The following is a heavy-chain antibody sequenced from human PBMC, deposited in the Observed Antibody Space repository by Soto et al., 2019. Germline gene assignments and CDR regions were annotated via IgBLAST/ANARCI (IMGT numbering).Heavy chain of an antibody. J-gene: IGHJ3*02. V-gene: IGHV4-39*02. CDR2: IYHTGNT. CDR3: ARRGNHTYYFGSGPHGPFDI. D-gene: IGHD3-10*01. CDR1: GGSISSNFYY. Sequence: QLQLQESGPGLVKPSETLSLTCAVSGGSISSNFYYWGWIRQPPGKGLEWVGSIYHTGNTYYNPPLKSRVSISMDTSKNHFSLNLKSVTAADTAVYYCARRGNHTYYFGSGPHGPFDIWGQGTTVTVSS.